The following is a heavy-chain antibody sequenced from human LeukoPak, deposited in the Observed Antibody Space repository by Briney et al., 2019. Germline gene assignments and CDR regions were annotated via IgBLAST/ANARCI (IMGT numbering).Heavy chain of an antibody. CDR1: GGSIRSSYYY. CDR2: IYDSGST. J-gene: IGHJ4*02. Sequence: PSETLSLTCTVSGGSIRSSYYYWGWIRQPPGKGLEWIGSIYDSGSTYYNPSLKSRVTISVDTSKNQFSLKLNSVTAADTAVYYCARQSVSGKIPPLNWGQGTLVTVSS. D-gene: IGHD1-26*01. CDR3: ARQSVSGKIPPLN. V-gene: IGHV4-39*01.